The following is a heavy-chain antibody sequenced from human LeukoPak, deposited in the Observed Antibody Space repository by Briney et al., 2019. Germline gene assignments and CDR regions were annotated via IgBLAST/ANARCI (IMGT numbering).Heavy chain of an antibody. J-gene: IGHJ6*03. V-gene: IGHV3-49*04. CDR1: GFTFGDYA. Sequence: GGSLRLSCTASGFTFGDYAMSWVRQAPGKGLEWEGFIRSKAYGGTTEYAASVKGRFTISRDDSKSIAYLQMNSLKTEDTAVYYCTRTTCPSTSCGGYYYYYYMDVWGKGTTVTVSS. CDR2: IRSKAYGGTT. CDR3: TRTTCPSTSCGGYYYYYYMDV. D-gene: IGHD2-2*01.